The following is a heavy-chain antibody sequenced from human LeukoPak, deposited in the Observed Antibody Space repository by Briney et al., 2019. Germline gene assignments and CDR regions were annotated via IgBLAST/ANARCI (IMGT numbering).Heavy chain of an antibody. Sequence: GGSLRLSCAASGFTFSRYTMHWVRQTPGKGLEYVSGIGINGGNTYYANSVKGRFTVSRDNLKNTLDLQMGSLRADDMAVYYCARSYSKLGVDVWGPGTTVTVSS. CDR3: ARSYSKLGVDV. D-gene: IGHD4-11*01. CDR2: IGINGGNT. CDR1: GFTFSRYT. V-gene: IGHV3-64*01. J-gene: IGHJ6*02.